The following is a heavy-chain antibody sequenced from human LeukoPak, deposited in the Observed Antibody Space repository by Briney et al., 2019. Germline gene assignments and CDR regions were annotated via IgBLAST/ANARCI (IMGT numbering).Heavy chain of an antibody. CDR1: GFTFNNYW. CDR3: AKDLKPLRYYYGSGSPLDY. D-gene: IGHD3-10*01. Sequence: GGSLRLSCAASGFTFNNYWMSWVRQAPGKGLEWVANIKQDGSEKYYVDSVKGRFTISRDNSKNTLYLQMNSLRAEDTAVYYCAKDLKPLRYYYGSGSPLDYWGQGTLVTVSS. CDR2: IKQDGSEK. V-gene: IGHV3-7*03. J-gene: IGHJ4*02.